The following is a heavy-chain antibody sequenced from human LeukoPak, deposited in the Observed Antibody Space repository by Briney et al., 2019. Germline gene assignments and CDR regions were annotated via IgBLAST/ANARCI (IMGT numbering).Heavy chain of an antibody. J-gene: IGHJ3*01. CDR3: AKDIQLST. D-gene: IGHD5-24*01. CDR1: GFSFNNYG. Sequence: PGGSLRLSCVASGFSFNNYGFHWVRQAPGKGLEWVADIYYDGSTKYYGDSVKGRFTISRDNSKNTLSLQMNSLRVEDTAMYFCAKDIQLSTWGLGTMVTVSS. V-gene: IGHV3-33*06. CDR2: IYYDGSTK.